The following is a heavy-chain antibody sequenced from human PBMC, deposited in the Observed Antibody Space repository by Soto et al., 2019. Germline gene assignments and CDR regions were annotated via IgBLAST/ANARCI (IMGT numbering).Heavy chain of an antibody. D-gene: IGHD3-9*01. J-gene: IGHJ4*02. CDR1: GGSISSSSYY. V-gene: IGHV4-39*01. CDR3: KGAAAYYDILTGYYVDY. CDR2: IYYSGST. Sequence: QLQLQESGPGLVKPSETLSLTCTVSGGSISSSSYYWGWIRQPPGKGLEWIGSIYYSGSTYYNPSLKSRVTISVDTSKNQFSLKLSSVTAADTAVYYCKGAAAYYDILTGYYVDYWGQGTLVTVSS.